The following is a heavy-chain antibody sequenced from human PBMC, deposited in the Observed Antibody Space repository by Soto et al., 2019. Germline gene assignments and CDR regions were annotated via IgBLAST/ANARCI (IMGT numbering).Heavy chain of an antibody. V-gene: IGHV3-23*01. CDR2: ISGSGGST. CDR1: GFTFSSYA. Sequence: EVQLLESGGGLVQPGGSLRLSCAASGFTFSSYAMSWVRQAPGKGLEWVSAISGSGGSTYYADSVKGRFTISRDNSKNTLYLQMNSLRAEDTAVYYCAKVTMVRGVIYYYYGMDVWGQGTTVTVSS. J-gene: IGHJ6*02. CDR3: AKVTMVRGVIYYYYGMDV. D-gene: IGHD3-10*01.